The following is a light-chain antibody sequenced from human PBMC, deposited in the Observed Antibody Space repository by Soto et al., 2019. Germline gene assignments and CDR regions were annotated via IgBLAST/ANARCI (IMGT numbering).Light chain of an antibody. CDR3: MQALQSPPWT. CDR2: LGS. J-gene: IGKJ1*01. CDR1: QSLLHSNGYNY. V-gene: IGKV2-28*01. Sequence: DVVMTQSPLSLPVTPGEPASISCRSSQSLLHSNGYNYLDWYLQKPGQSPQLXXYLGSYRASGVPDRFSGSGSGTDFTLKISRVEADDVGIYYCMQALQSPPWTFGQGTKVDIK.